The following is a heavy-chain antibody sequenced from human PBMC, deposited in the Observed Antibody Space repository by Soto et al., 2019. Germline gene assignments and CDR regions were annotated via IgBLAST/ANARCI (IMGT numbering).Heavy chain of an antibody. CDR2: IYYSGST. D-gene: IGHD3-9*01. Sequence: PSETLSLTCTVSGGSISSSSYYWGWIRQPPGKGLEWIGSIYYSGSTYYNPSLKSRVTISVDTSKNQFSLKLSSVTAADTAVYYCARHIGDILTGYHWVGINYYYYGMDVWGQGTTATVSS. V-gene: IGHV4-39*01. CDR1: GGSISSSSYY. CDR3: ARHIGDILTGYHWVGINYYYYGMDV. J-gene: IGHJ6*02.